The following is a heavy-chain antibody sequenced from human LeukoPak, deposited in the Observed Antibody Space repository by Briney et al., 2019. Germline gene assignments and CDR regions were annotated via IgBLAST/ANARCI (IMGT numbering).Heavy chain of an antibody. Sequence: GGSLRLSCAASGFTFSNAWMSWVRQAPGKGLEWVGRIKSKTDGGTTDYAAPVKGRFTISRDDSKNTLYLQMNSLKTEDTAVYYCTTGPLLPGYSYGYYYYYYYMDVWGKGTTVTISS. CDR3: TTGPLLPGYSYGYYYYYYYMDV. CDR1: GFTFSNAW. V-gene: IGHV3-15*01. J-gene: IGHJ6*03. D-gene: IGHD5-18*01. CDR2: IKSKTDGGTT.